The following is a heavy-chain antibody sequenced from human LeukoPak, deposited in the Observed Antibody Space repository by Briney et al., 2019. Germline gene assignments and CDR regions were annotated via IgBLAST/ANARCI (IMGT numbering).Heavy chain of an antibody. D-gene: IGHD3-10*01. Sequence: GGSLRLSCAGSGFTFRNCAMSWVRQAPGKGLEWVSGISGTGYNTYYADSVKGRFTISRDNSKNTLYLQMNSLGAEDTAVYYCAKHVSGSLFYFDYWGQRTLVTVSS. V-gene: IGHV3-23*01. CDR2: ISGTGYNT. CDR3: AKHVSGSLFYFDY. J-gene: IGHJ4*02. CDR1: GFTFRNCA.